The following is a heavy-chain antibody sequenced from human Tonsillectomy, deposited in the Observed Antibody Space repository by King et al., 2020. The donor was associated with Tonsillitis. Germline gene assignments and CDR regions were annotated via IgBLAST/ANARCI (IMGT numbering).Heavy chain of an antibody. D-gene: IGHD3-9*01. V-gene: IGHV1-69*01. J-gene: IGHJ6*03. Sequence: QLVQSGAEVKKPGSSVKVSCKASGGTFSSYAISWVRQAPGQGLEWMGGIIPIFGTANYAQKFQGRVTITADESTSTAYMELSSLRSEDTAVYYCARDPGYDILTGDPIHYYYYMDVWGKGTTVTVSS. CDR2: IIPIFGTA. CDR3: ARDPGYDILTGDPIHYYYYMDV. CDR1: GGTFSSYA.